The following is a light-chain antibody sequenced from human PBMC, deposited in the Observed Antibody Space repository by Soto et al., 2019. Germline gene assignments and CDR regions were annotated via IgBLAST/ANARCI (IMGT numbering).Light chain of an antibody. J-gene: IGKJ1*01. CDR3: QHYGDSSWT. V-gene: IGKV3-20*01. Sequence: ELVLTQSPVALSLSSGERATLSCRASQSVSSTLLTWYQQKPGQAPRLLIYGVSSRATGIPVRFSGSGSGTDFTLTISRVEPEDFAVYFCQHYGDSSWTFGQGSRVEIK. CDR2: GVS. CDR1: QSVSSTL.